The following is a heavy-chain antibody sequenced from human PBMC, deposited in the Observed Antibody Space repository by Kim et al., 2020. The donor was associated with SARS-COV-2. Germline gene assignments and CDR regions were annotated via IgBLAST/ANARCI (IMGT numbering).Heavy chain of an antibody. CDR1: GFTFSNFW. CDR2: IKQDGSEK. Sequence: GGSLRLSCAASGFTFSNFWMSWVRQAPGKGLEWVANIKQDGSEKYYVDSVRGRFTISRDNAKNSLYLQMNSLRAEDTAVHYCARGIEYYWGQGTLVTVSS. J-gene: IGHJ4*02. CDR3: ARGIEYY. D-gene: IGHD1-26*01. V-gene: IGHV3-7*03.